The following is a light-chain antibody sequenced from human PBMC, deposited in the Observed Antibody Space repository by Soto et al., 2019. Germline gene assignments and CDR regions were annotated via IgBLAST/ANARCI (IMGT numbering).Light chain of an antibody. CDR3: QQYGSSRWT. Sequence: DIVLTQSPATLSLSPGERATPSCRARQSVSSYLAWYQRRPGQSRRLLIYAISTRAAGVPDRFSGSGSGTDFTLTIRSLQPEDFAMYYCQQYGSSRWTFAQGTKVDIK. CDR2: AIS. J-gene: IGKJ1*01. V-gene: IGKV3-20*01. CDR1: QSVSSY.